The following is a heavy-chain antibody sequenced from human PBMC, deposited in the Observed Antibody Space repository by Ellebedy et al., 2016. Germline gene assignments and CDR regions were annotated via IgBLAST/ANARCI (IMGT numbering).Heavy chain of an antibody. CDR1: GITFSDFF. V-gene: IGHV3-23*01. D-gene: IGHD2-21*01. CDR2: ISGAGYTT. J-gene: IGHJ4*02. Sequence: GESLKISXAVSGITFSDFFMTWIRRAPGKGLEWVATISGAGYTTFFADSVKGRFTISRDNSANTLYLQMSSLRPEDTALYYCRQGHYSHYWGQGTLVTVSS. CDR3: RQGHYSHY.